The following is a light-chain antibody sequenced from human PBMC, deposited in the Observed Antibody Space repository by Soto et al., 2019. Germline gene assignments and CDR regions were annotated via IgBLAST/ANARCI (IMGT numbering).Light chain of an antibody. CDR1: QSIRSR. CDR3: QQGYTTPLT. CDR2: AAT. Sequence: DIQMTQSPSSLSASVGDTVTITCRASQSIRSRLNWYQQKPGKAPNLLIYAATRLESGVTSRFSGGGSETDFTRTVSSLQPEDLATYYCQQGYTTPLTFGQGTKVEIK. J-gene: IGKJ1*01. V-gene: IGKV1-39*01.